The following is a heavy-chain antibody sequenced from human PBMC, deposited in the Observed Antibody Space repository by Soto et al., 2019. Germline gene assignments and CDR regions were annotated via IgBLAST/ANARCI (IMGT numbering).Heavy chain of an antibody. CDR1: GSTFSNAW. CDR3: TTDYGSGSYSL. Sequence: LSCAASGSTFSNAWMSWVRQAPGKGLEWVGRIKSKTDGGTTDYAAPVKGRFTISRDDSKNTLYLQMNSLKTEDTAVYYCTTDYGSGSYSLWGQGTLVTVSS. CDR2: IKSKTDGGTT. V-gene: IGHV3-15*01. D-gene: IGHD1-26*01. J-gene: IGHJ4*02.